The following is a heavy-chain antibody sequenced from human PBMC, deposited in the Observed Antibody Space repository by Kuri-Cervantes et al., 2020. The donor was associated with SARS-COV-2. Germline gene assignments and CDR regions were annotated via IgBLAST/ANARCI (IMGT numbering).Heavy chain of an antibody. CDR3: ATEGGSYPGCFDP. CDR2: ISYDGSKR. CDR1: GFTFSNYA. J-gene: IGHJ5*02. Sequence: GGTLILSCEASGFTFSNYAMHWVRQAPDKGLEWVAVISYDGSKRYHADSVEGRFTIYRNNSQNTPYVQMNSLRPEETADYSCATEGGSYPGCFDPRGQGTLVTVSS. D-gene: IGHD1-26*01. V-gene: IGHV3-30-3*01.